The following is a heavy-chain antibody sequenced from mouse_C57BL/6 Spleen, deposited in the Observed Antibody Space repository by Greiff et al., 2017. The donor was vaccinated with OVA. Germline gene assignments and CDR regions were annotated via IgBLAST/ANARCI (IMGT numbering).Heavy chain of an antibody. CDR3: ARSGYYGSRVWFAY. V-gene: IGHV1-55*01. Sequence: QVPLQQPGAELVKPGASVKMSCKASGYTFPSYWITWVKQRPGQGLEWIGDIYPGSGSTNYNEKFKSKATLTVDTSSSTADMQLSSLTSEDSAVYYCARSGYYGSRVWFAYWGQGTLVTVSA. CDR1: GYTFPSYW. D-gene: IGHD1-1*01. CDR2: IYPGSGST. J-gene: IGHJ3*01.